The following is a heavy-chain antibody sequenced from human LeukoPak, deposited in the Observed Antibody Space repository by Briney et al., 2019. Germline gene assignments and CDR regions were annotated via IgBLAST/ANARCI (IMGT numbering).Heavy chain of an antibody. V-gene: IGHV5-51*01. CDR2: IYPGDSDT. CDR1: GYSFTSYW. J-gene: IGHJ5*02. Sequence: GESLKISCKGSGYSFTSYWIGWVRQMPGKGLEWMGIIYPGDSDTRYSPSFQGQVTISADKSISTAYLQWSSLKASDTAMYYCARLGAYCSGTSCDWANWFDPWGQGTLVTVSS. D-gene: IGHD2-2*01. CDR3: ARLGAYCSGTSCDWANWFDP.